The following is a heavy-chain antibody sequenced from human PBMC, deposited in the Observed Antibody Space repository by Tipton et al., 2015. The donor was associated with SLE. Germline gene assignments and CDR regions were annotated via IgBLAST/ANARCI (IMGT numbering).Heavy chain of an antibody. V-gene: IGHV4-31*03. CDR3: ARLGIATTGTNKYFQH. D-gene: IGHD6-13*01. CDR1: GGSFSSGGIQ. Sequence: TLSLTCTVSGGSFSSGGIQWTWIRQFPGKGLEWIGHIFFTGNTYYNPSLKSRVIMSVDTSKNQFCLKLSSVTAADTAVYYCARLGIATTGTNKYFQHWGQGTLVTVSS. J-gene: IGHJ1*01. CDR2: IFFTGNT.